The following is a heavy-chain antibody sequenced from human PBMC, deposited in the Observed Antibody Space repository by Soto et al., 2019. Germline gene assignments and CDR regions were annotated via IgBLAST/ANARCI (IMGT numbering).Heavy chain of an antibody. V-gene: IGHV4-30-4*01. D-gene: IGHD1-20*01. CDR2: IYYSGST. J-gene: IGHJ6*02. Sequence: QVQLQESGPGLVKPSQTLSLTCTVSGGSISSGDDFWTWIRHPPGKVLEWIGYIYYSGSTYYNPSPKSRLTVSVDTSKNPFSLKLSSVTAADTAVYYCAIDRAKWKDYYYYGMDVWGQGTRVTVSS. CDR1: GGSISSGDDF. CDR3: AIDRAKWKDYYYYGMDV.